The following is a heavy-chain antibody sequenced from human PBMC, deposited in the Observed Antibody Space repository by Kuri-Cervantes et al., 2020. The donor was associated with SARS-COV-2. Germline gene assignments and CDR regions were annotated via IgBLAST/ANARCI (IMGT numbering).Heavy chain of an antibody. D-gene: IGHD3-16*01. Sequence: SVKVSCKASGGTFSSYTISWVRQAPGQGLEWMGRIIPILGIANYAQKFQGRVTITADKSTSTAYMELSSLRSEDTAVYYCAKTPEPLMIELSMDVWGQGTTVTVSS. CDR2: IIPILGIA. CDR3: AKTPEPLMIELSMDV. CDR1: GGTFSSYT. V-gene: IGHV1-69*02. J-gene: IGHJ6*02.